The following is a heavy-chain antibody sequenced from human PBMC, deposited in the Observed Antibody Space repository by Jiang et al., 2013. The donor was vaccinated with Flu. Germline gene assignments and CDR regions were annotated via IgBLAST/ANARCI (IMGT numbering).Heavy chain of an antibody. CDR1: GFSLSTSGVG. J-gene: IGHJ5*02. D-gene: IGHD4-17*01. V-gene: IGHV2-5*02. Sequence: KPTQTLTLTCTFSGFSLSTSGVGVGWIRQPPGKALEWLALIYWDDDKRYSPSLKSRLTITKDTSKNQVVLTMTNMDPVDTATYYCARISDDYGDYGWFDPWGQGTLVTVSS. CDR3: ARISDDYGDYGWFDP. CDR2: IYWDDDK.